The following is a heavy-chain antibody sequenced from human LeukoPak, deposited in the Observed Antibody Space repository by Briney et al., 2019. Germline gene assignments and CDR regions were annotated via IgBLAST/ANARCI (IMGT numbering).Heavy chain of an antibody. D-gene: IGHD3-22*01. J-gene: IGHJ4*02. CDR3: ARRVTSNGYYWFDF. Sequence: TSETLSLTCTVSGGSIRSYYWSWIRQPPGKGLEWIGYIYYSGSTNYNPSLESRVTISVDTSKNQFSLKLSSVTAADTAVYYCARRVTSNGYYWFDFWGQGTLVTVSS. CDR2: IYYSGST. CDR1: GGSIRSYY. V-gene: IGHV4-59*01.